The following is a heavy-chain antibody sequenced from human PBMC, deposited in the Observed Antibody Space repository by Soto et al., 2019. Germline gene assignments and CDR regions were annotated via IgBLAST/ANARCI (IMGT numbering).Heavy chain of an antibody. Sequence: GASVKVSCKASGGTFSSYAISWVRQAPGQGLEWMGGIIPIFGTANYAQKFQGRVTITADESTSTAYMELSSLRSEDTAVYYCASPNPDLRDAFDIWGQGTMVTVSS. CDR1: GGTFSSYA. CDR3: ASPNPDLRDAFDI. J-gene: IGHJ3*02. CDR2: IIPIFGTA. V-gene: IGHV1-69*13.